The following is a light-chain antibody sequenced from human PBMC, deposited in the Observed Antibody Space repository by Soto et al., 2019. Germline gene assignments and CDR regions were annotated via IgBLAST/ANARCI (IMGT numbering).Light chain of an antibody. V-gene: IGKV3-20*01. Sequence: ENVLTQSPGTLSLSPGERGTLSCRASQSVSSNYLAWYQQKPGQPPRPLIYAASSRATGISDRFSDSGSGTDFTLIINRLDPEDSAVYYCQHNGRSFGQGTRLEIK. CDR1: QSVSSNY. J-gene: IGKJ5*01. CDR3: QHNGRS. CDR2: AAS.